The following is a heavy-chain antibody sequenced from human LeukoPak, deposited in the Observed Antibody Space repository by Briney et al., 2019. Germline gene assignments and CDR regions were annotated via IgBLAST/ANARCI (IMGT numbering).Heavy chain of an antibody. J-gene: IGHJ4*02. CDR3: ATLTVASSFDY. V-gene: IGHV3-48*03. D-gene: IGHD6-19*01. CDR2: ISSSGGTR. Sequence: GGSLRLSCAASGFAFSVYEMYWVRQAPGKGLEWVSYISSSGGTRYYADSVKGRFTISRGNAKNSLYLQMNSLRAEDTAVYYCATLTVASSFDYWGQGTLVTVSS. CDR1: GFAFSVYE.